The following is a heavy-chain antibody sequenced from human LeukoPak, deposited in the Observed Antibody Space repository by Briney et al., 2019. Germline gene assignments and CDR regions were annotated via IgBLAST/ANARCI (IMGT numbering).Heavy chain of an antibody. CDR2: IWYDGSNK. J-gene: IGHJ3*02. V-gene: IGHV3-33*01. CDR1: GFTFSSYG. D-gene: IGHD1-26*01. Sequence: GGSLRLSCAASGFTFSSYGMHWVRQAPGKGLEWVAVIWYDGSNKYYADSVKGRFTISRDNSKNTLYLQMNSLRAEDTAVYYCARGARVGASLDDAFGIWGQGTMVTVSS. CDR3: ARGARVGASLDDAFGI.